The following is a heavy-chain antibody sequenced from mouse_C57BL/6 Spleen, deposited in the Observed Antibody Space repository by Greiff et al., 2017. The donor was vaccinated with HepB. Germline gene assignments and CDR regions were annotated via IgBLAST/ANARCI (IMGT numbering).Heavy chain of an antibody. CDR3: ARSDYGRGSGAMDY. V-gene: IGHV1-63*01. D-gene: IGHD1-1*01. J-gene: IGHJ4*01. CDR2: IYPGGGYT. Sequence: QVQLKQSGAELVRPGTSVKMSCKASGYTFTNYWIGWAKQRPGHGLEWIGDIYPGGGYTNYNEKFKGKATLTADKSSSTAYMQFSSLTSEDSAIYYCARSDYGRGSGAMDYWGQGTSVTVSS. CDR1: GYTFTNYW.